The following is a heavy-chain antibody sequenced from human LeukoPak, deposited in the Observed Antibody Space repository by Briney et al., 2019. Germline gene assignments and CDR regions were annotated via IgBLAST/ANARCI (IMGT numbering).Heavy chain of an antibody. D-gene: IGHD3-3*01. V-gene: IGHV1-18*01. Sequence: GASVKVSCKASGYTFTSYGISWVRQAPGQGLEWMGWISAYNGNTNYAQKLQGRVTMTEDTSTDTAYMELSSLRSEDTAVYYCATDITIFGVVSFPTGDYWGQGTLVTVSS. CDR3: ATDITIFGVVSFPTGDY. CDR1: GYTFTSYG. J-gene: IGHJ4*02. CDR2: ISAYNGNT.